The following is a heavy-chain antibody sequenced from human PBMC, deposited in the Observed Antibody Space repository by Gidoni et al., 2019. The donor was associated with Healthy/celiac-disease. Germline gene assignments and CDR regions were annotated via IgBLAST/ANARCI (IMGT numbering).Heavy chain of an antibody. J-gene: IGHJ4*02. Sequence: QVQLVESGGGVVQPGRSLGLSGAAFGFTFSSYAMHWVRQAPGKGLEWVAVISYDGSNKYYADSVKGRFTISRDNSKNTLYLQMNSLRAEDTAVYYCARDRSVTLDYWGQGTLVTVSS. D-gene: IGHD4-17*01. CDR2: ISYDGSNK. V-gene: IGHV3-30-3*01. CDR1: GFTFSSYA. CDR3: ARDRSVTLDY.